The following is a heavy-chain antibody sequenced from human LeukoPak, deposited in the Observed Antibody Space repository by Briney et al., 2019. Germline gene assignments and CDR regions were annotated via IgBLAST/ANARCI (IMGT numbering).Heavy chain of an antibody. Sequence: GESLKISCKGSGYSFTSYWIGWVRQMPGKGLEWMGIIYPGDSDTRYSPSFQGQVTISADKSISTAYLQWSSLKASDTAMYYCARLTYYYDSSGYPDASDIWGQGTMVTVSS. CDR3: ARLTYYYDSSGYPDASDI. J-gene: IGHJ3*02. D-gene: IGHD3-22*01. CDR1: GYSFTSYW. CDR2: IYPGDSDT. V-gene: IGHV5-51*01.